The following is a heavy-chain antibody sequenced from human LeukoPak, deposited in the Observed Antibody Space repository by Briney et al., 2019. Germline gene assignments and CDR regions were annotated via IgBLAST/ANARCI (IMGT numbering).Heavy chain of an antibody. D-gene: IGHD3-3*01. CDR2: INSDGSRT. V-gene: IGHV3-74*03. CDR1: GFTFSNYW. CDR3: VREESDFDI. J-gene: IGHJ3*02. Sequence: PGGSLRLSCAASGFTFSNYWMHWVRQTPGKGLVWVSGINSDGSRTPYADSVKGRFTISRDNAENTLYLQMNSLRAEDTAVYYCVREESDFDIWGQGTMVTVSS.